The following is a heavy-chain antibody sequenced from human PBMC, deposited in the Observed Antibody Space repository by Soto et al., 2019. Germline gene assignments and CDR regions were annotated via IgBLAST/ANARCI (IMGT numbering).Heavy chain of an antibody. Sequence: QVQLVESGGGVVQPGRSLRLSCAASGFTFSSYAMHWVRQAPGKGLEWVAVISYDGSNKYYADSVKGRFTISRDNSKNTLYLQRNSLVAEGKVVYYWARGGGSYWGGGYYFDYWGQGTLVTVSS. CDR2: ISYDGSNK. CDR1: GFTFSSYA. CDR3: ARGGGSYWGGGYYFDY. V-gene: IGHV3-30-3*01. D-gene: IGHD1-26*01. J-gene: IGHJ4*02.